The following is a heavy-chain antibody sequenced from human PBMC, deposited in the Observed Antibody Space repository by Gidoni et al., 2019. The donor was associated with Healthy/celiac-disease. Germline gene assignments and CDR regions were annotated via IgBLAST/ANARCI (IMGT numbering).Heavy chain of an antibody. CDR1: GFTFSSYG. CDR2: ISYDGSNK. Sequence: QVQLVESGGGVVQPGRSLRLSCAASGFTFSSYGMHWVRQAPGKGLEWVAVISYDGSNKYYADSVKGRFTISRDNSKNTLYLQMNSLRAEDTAVYYCAKEYDYDFWSGPRRVFDYWGQGTLVTVSS. D-gene: IGHD3-3*01. V-gene: IGHV3-30*18. J-gene: IGHJ4*02. CDR3: AKEYDYDFWSGPRRVFDY.